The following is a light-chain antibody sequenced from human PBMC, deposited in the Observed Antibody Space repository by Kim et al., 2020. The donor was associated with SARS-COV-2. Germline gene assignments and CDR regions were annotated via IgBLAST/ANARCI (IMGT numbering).Light chain of an antibody. CDR2: LVS. CDR1: QSITSG. Sequence: TSSASGGDTVPIPGRASQSITSGLAWYQQKPGKAPKLLIYLVSNLDSGVPSRFSGSGSGTQFTLTISSLQPDDFATYYCQQHNGYFGGGTKVDIK. J-gene: IGKJ4*01. CDR3: QQHNGY. V-gene: IGKV1-5*01.